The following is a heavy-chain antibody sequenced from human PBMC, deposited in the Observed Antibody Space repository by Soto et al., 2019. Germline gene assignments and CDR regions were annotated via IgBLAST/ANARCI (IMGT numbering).Heavy chain of an antibody. Sequence: QVQLQESGPGLVKPSETLSLTCTVSGGSISSYYWSWIRQPAGKGLEWIGHIYTSGSTNYNPSLNSRVTMSVDPSKNQFSLKLSSVTAADTALYYCARAFTTTATIGHWYFDLGGRGTLVTVSS. CDR2: IYTSGST. J-gene: IGHJ2*01. D-gene: IGHD4-17*01. CDR3: ARAFTTTATIGHWYFDL. CDR1: GGSISSYY. V-gene: IGHV4-4*07.